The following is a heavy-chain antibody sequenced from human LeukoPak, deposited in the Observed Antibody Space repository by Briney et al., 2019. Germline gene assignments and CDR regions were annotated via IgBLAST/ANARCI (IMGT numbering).Heavy chain of an antibody. D-gene: IGHD6-13*01. J-gene: IGHJ6*03. CDR2: ISSSSSTI. CDR3: ARVQKQLVFYYYYMDV. CDR1: GFTFSSYG. Sequence: GGSLRLSCAASGFTFSSYGMTWVRQAPGKGLEWVSYISSSSSTIYYADSVKGRFTISRDNSKNTLYLQMNSLRAEDTAVYYCARVQKQLVFYYYYMDVWGKGTTVTISS. V-gene: IGHV3-48*01.